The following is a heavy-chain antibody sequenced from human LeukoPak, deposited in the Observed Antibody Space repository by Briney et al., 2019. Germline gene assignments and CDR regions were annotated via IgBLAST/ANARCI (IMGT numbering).Heavy chain of an antibody. Sequence: SETLSLTCTVSGGSISSSSYYWGWIRQPPGKGLEWIGSIYYSGSTYYNPSLKSRVTISVDTSKNQFSLKLSSVTAADTAVYYCARGERSSDAFDIWGQGTMVTVSS. CDR1: GGSISSSSYY. CDR2: IYYSGST. V-gene: IGHV4-39*07. J-gene: IGHJ3*02. D-gene: IGHD1-1*01. CDR3: ARGERSSDAFDI.